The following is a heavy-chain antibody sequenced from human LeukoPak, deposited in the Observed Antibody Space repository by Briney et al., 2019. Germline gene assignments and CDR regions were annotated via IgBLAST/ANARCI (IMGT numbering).Heavy chain of an antibody. Sequence: SETLSLTCTVSGGSISSSSYYWGWIRQPPGKGLEWIGSIYCSGSTYYNPSLKSRVTISVDTSKNQFSLKLSSVTAADTAVYYCASRAGTMVRGVIIAGWFDPWGQGTLVTVSS. J-gene: IGHJ5*02. CDR2: IYCSGST. D-gene: IGHD3-10*01. CDR1: GGSISSSSYY. V-gene: IGHV4-39*01. CDR3: ASRAGTMVRGVIIAGWFDP.